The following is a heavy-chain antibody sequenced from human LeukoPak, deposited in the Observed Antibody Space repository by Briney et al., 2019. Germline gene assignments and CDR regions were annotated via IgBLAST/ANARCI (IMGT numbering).Heavy chain of an antibody. CDR3: ARKDGDY. CDR1: GGSISSYF. J-gene: IGHJ4*02. CDR2: IYDSGTT. Sequence: SETLSLTCTVSGGSISSYFWSWMRQPAGMGLEWIGRIYDSGTTTYNPSLRSRVTMSVDTSKNQLYLNLRYVTAADTAVYYCARKDGDYWGQGTLVTVSS. V-gene: IGHV4-4*07.